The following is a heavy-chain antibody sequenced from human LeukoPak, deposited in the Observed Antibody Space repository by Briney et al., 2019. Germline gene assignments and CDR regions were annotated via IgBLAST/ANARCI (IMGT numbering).Heavy chain of an antibody. Sequence: ASVKVSCKASGYTFTGYYMHWVRQAPGQGLEWMGRINPNSGGTNYAQKFQGRVTMTRDTSISTAYMELSRLRPDDTAVYYCAGNGYSYGNDAFDIWGQGTMVTVSS. CDR2: INPNSGGT. CDR3: AGNGYSYGNDAFDI. V-gene: IGHV1-2*06. J-gene: IGHJ3*02. CDR1: GYTFTGYY. D-gene: IGHD5-18*01.